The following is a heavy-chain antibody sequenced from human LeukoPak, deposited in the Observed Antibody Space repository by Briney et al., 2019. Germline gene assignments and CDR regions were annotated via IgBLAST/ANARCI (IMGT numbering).Heavy chain of an antibody. J-gene: IGHJ4*02. V-gene: IGHV4-61*02. CDR1: GGSISSGSYY. CDR3: ARDGLYTPFDY. Sequence: SQTLSLTCTVSGGSISSGSYYWSWIRQPAGKGLEWIGRIYTSGSTNYNPSLKGRVTISVDTSKNQFSLKLSSVTAADTAVYYCARDGLYTPFDYWGQGTLVTVSS. CDR2: IYTSGST. D-gene: IGHD2-2*02.